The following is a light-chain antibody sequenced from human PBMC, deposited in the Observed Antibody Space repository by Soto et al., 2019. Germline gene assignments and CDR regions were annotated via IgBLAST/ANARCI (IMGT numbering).Light chain of an antibody. J-gene: IGLJ1*01. V-gene: IGLV2-14*01. CDR2: EVS. CDR3: SSYTSSSTL. CDR1: SSDVGGYKY. Sequence: QSALTQPPSASGSPGQSVTISCTGTSSDVGGYKYVSWYQHHPGKAPKLMIYEVSDRPSGISSRFSGSKSGNTASLTISGLQTEDEADYYCSSYTSSSTLFGTGTKLTVL.